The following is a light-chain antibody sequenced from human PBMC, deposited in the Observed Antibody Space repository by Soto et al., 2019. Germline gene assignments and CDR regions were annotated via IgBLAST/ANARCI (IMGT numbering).Light chain of an antibody. CDR3: ATWDSSLGSVV. CDR1: SYNIGGNY. J-gene: IGLJ3*02. Sequence: QSVLTQPPSVSAAPGQKVTICCSGSSYNIGGNYVSWYVQLPGTAPKFLIYGNNKRPSGIPDRFSGSKSGTSATLGITGLQTEDEADYYCATWDSSLGSVVFGGGTKLTVL. CDR2: GNN. V-gene: IGLV1-51*01.